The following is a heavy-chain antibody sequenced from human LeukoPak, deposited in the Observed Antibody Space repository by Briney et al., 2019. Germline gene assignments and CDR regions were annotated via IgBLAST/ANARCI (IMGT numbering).Heavy chain of an antibody. CDR3: AREGGSSWYFDY. V-gene: IGHV3-30-3*01. Sequence: RSLRLSCAASGFTFSSYAMHWVRQAPGKGLEWVAVISYDGSNKYYADSVKGRFTISRDNSKNTLYLQMNSPRAEDTAVYYCAREGGSSWYFDYWGQGTLVTVSS. J-gene: IGHJ4*02. CDR1: GFTFSSYA. D-gene: IGHD6-13*01. CDR2: ISYDGSNK.